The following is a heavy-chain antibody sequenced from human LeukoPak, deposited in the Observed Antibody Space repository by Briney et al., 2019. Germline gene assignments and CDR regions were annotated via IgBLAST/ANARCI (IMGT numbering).Heavy chain of an antibody. CDR1: GYTFTGYY. D-gene: IGHD5-12*01. Sequence: ASVKVSCKASGYTFTGYYMHWVRQVPGQGLEWMGWINPNSGGTNYAQKFQGRVTMTRDTSISTAYMELSRLRSDDTAVYYCAREVDSGYENDFDYWGQGTLVTVSS. CDR2: INPNSGGT. CDR3: AREVDSGYENDFDY. V-gene: IGHV1-2*02. J-gene: IGHJ4*02.